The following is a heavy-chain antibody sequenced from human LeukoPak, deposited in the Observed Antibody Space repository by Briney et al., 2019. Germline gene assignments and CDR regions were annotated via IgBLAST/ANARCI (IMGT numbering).Heavy chain of an antibody. J-gene: IGHJ6*02. D-gene: IGHD3-3*01. CDR3: ATYDFWSAYPPYYNYYGMDV. V-gene: IGHV3-7*01. CDR1: GFTFSGDW. Sequence: GGSLRLSCAASGFTFSGDWMSWVRQAPGKGLEWVANIKQDGSEKYYVDSVKGGFTISRDNAKNSLYLQMNSLRAEDTAVYYCATYDFWSAYPPYYNYYGMDVWGQGTTVTVSS. CDR2: IKQDGSEK.